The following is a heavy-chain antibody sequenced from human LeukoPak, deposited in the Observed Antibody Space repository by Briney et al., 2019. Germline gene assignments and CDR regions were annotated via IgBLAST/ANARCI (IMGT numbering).Heavy chain of an antibody. V-gene: IGHV4-61*02. J-gene: IGHJ4*02. CDR3: ALYDSSGYSDY. CDR1: GGSISSGSYY. Sequence: PSETLSLTCTVSGGSISSGSYYWSWIRQPAGKGLEWIGRIYTSGSTNYNPSLKSRVTISVDTSKNQFSLKLSSVTAADTAVYFCALYDSSGYSDYWGQGTLVTVSS. D-gene: IGHD3-22*01. CDR2: IYTSGST.